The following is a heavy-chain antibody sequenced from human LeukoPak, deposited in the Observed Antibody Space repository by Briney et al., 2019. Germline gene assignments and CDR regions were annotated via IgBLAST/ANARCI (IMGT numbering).Heavy chain of an antibody. CDR3: ARGPIMITFGGVIVSNWFDP. D-gene: IGHD3-16*02. Sequence: ASVKVSCKASGYTFTSYDINWVRQATGQGLEWMGWMNPNSGNTGYAQKFQGRVTMTRNTSISTAYMELSSLRSEDTAVYYCARGPIMITFGGVIVSNWFDPWGQGTLVTVSS. CDR2: MNPNSGNT. V-gene: IGHV1-8*01. CDR1: GYTFTSYD. J-gene: IGHJ5*02.